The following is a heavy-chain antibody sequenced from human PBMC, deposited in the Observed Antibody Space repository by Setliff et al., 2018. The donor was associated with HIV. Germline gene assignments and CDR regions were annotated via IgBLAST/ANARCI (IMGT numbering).Heavy chain of an antibody. CDR2: IYHTGRT. D-gene: IGHD3-22*01. J-gene: IGHJ5*02. CDR1: GGSLDNNKYY. V-gene: IGHV4-39*01. Sequence: LSLTCSVSGGSLDNNKYYWTWIRQPPGKGLEWTGSIYHTGRTYYNRSLESRLTISIDTSKNQFSLKLTSVTAADTAMYYCASRIYYYDESRVLREEGFVPWGQGTLGTVS. CDR3: ASRIYYYDESRVLREEGFVP.